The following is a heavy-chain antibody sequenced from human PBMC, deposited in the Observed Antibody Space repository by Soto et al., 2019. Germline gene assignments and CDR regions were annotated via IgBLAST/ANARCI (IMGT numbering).Heavy chain of an antibody. CDR3: ARPRMTTTTRYHGMDV. Sequence: GGSLRLSCAASGFTFSRYAMHWVRQAPGKGLDWVAVVSFDGRNEYYAESVKGRFTISRDNSKNTLYLQMNSLRPEDTAVYRCARPRMTTTTRYHGMDVWGQGTTVTVSS. J-gene: IGHJ6*02. V-gene: IGHV3-30*04. D-gene: IGHD4-17*01. CDR2: VSFDGRNE. CDR1: GFTFSRYA.